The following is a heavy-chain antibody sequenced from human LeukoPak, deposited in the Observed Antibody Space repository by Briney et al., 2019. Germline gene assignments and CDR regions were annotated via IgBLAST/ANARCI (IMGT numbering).Heavy chain of an antibody. D-gene: IGHD3-22*01. Sequence: QAGGSLRLSCAVSGFTFSNYWMSWVRQAPGKGLEWVAHIKQDESEKYYVDSVKGRFTISRDNSKNTLYLQMNSLRAEDTAVYYCAKIVVVITRDAFDIWGQGTMVTVSS. J-gene: IGHJ3*02. CDR3: AKIVVVITRDAFDI. CDR2: IKQDESEK. V-gene: IGHV3-7*03. CDR1: GFTFSNYW.